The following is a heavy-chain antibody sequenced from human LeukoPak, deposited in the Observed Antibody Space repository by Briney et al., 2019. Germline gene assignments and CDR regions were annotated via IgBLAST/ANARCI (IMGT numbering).Heavy chain of an antibody. J-gene: IGHJ6*03. CDR3: ARDPAPSNPLLGATPPGYYYMDV. V-gene: IGHV1-69*05. D-gene: IGHD1-26*01. CDR1: GGTFSSYA. Sequence: SVKVSCKASGGTFSSYAISWVRQAPGQGLEWMGGIIPIFGTANYAQKFQGRVTITTDESTSTAYMELSSLRSEDTAVYYCARDPAPSNPLLGATPPGYYYMDVWGKGTTVTVSS. CDR2: IIPIFGTA.